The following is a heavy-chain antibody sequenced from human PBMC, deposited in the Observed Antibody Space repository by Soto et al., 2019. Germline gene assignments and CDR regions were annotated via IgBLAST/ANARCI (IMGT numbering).Heavy chain of an antibody. CDR1: GFTFSDHY. D-gene: IGHD4-17*01. V-gene: IGHV3-72*01. Sequence: GGSLRLSCAASGFTFSDHYMDWVRQAPGKGLEWVGRTRNKANSHTTEYAASVKGRFTISRDDSKNSLYLQMNSLKIEDTAVYYCARATTVTDYWGQGTLVTVSS. CDR2: TRNKANSHTT. CDR3: ARATTVTDY. J-gene: IGHJ4*02.